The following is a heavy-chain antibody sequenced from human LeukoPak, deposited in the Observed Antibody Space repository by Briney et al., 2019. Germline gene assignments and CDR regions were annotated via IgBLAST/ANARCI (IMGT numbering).Heavy chain of an antibody. Sequence: GGSLRLSCAASGFTFSTYSMTWVRQAPGKGLEWVSSISSSSTYMYYADSVKGRFTISRDNANNSLFLQMNGLRAEDTAVYYCARDTGTGFWSGYHYYFDSWGQGALVTVSS. CDR1: GFTFSTYS. V-gene: IGHV3-21*01. CDR2: ISSSSTYM. J-gene: IGHJ4*02. D-gene: IGHD3-3*01. CDR3: ARDTGTGFWSGYHYYFDS.